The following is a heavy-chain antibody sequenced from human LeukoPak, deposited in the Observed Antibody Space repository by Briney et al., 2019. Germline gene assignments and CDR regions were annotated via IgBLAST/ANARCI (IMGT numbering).Heavy chain of an antibody. Sequence: GGSLRLSCAASGFTFSNFAMSWVRQAPGKGLEWVSAISGSGSSTYYADSVKGRFTISRDNSKNTLYLQMNSLRAEDTAVYYCAKSLYGGCDYWGQGTVVTVSS. J-gene: IGHJ4*02. D-gene: IGHD3-16*02. CDR2: ISGSGSST. V-gene: IGHV3-23*01. CDR3: AKSLYGGCDY. CDR1: GFTFSNFA.